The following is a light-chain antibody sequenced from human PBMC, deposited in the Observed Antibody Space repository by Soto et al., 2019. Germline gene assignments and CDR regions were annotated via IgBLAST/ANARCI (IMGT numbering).Light chain of an antibody. J-gene: IGKJ5*01. CDR3: QQYGSLIT. V-gene: IGKV3-20*01. CDR2: GAS. CDR1: QSVSSNY. Sequence: DIVLTQSPGTLSLSPGERATLSCRASQSVSSNYLAWYQQKPGQAPRLLIYGASTRATGVPDRFSGSGSGTDFTLTISRLEPEDFAVYYCQQYGSLITFGQGTRLEIK.